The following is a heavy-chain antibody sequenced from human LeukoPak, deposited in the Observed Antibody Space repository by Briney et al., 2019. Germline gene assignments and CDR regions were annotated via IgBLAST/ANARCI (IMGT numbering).Heavy chain of an antibody. CDR2: IYPGDSDT. D-gene: IGHD3-9*01. V-gene: IGHV5-51*01. CDR3: ARHRRHYDILTGYGY. CDR1: GYSFTSYW. J-gene: IGHJ4*02. Sequence: GESLKISCEGSGYSFTSYWIGWVRQMPGKGLEWMGIIYPGDSDTRYSPSFQGQVTISADKSISTAYLQWSSLKASDTAMYYCARHRRHYDILTGYGYWGQGTLVTVSS.